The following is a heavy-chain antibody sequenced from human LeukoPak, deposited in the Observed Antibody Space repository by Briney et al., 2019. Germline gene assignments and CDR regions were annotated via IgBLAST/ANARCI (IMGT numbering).Heavy chain of an antibody. V-gene: IGHV3-7*01. Sequence: GGSLRLSCAASGFTFGSYWMSWVRQAPGKGLEWVANIKQDGSEKYYVDSVKGRFTISRDNAKNSLYLQMNSLRAEDTAVYYCARDVVGYSSTFDYWGQGTLVTVSS. CDR3: ARDVVGYSSTFDY. D-gene: IGHD6-19*01. CDR2: IKQDGSEK. J-gene: IGHJ4*02. CDR1: GFTFGSYW.